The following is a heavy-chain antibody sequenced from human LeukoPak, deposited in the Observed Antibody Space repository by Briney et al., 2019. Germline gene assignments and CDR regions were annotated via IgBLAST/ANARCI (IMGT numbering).Heavy chain of an antibody. CDR1: GFTFRSYA. V-gene: IGHV3-66*02. D-gene: IGHD6-13*01. CDR2: LYSGGAA. J-gene: IGHJ4*02. Sequence: GGSLRLSCAASGFTFRSYALSWVRQTPGGGLECVSVLYSGGAAYYADSVKGRFTISRDNSKNTLYLQMNSLRAEDTAVYYCARTRGIAAAAPYWGQGTLVTVSS. CDR3: ARTRGIAAAAPY.